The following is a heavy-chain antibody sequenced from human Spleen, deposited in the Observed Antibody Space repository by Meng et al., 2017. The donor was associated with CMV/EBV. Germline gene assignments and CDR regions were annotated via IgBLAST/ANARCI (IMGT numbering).Heavy chain of an antibody. Sequence: GESLKISCAASGFTFSNAWMSWVGQAPGKGLEWVANIKQDGSEKYYVDSVKGRFTISRDNAKNSLYLQMNSLRAEDTAVYYCARDDGFGSWRLFDYWGQGTLVTVSS. J-gene: IGHJ4*02. V-gene: IGHV3-7*01. CDR2: IKQDGSEK. CDR3: ARDDGFGSWRLFDY. D-gene: IGHD6-13*01. CDR1: GFTFSNAW.